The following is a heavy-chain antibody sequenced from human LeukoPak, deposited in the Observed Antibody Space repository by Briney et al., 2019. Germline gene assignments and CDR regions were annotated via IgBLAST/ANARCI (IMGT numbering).Heavy chain of an antibody. CDR2: IIPIFGTA. Sequence: SVKVSCKASGGTFSSYAISWVRQAPGQGLEWMGGIIPIFGTANYAQKFQGRVTITADESTSTAYMELSSLRSEDTAVYYCARGVLGYCSSASCVAIDYWGQGTLVTVSS. J-gene: IGHJ4*02. D-gene: IGHD2-2*01. CDR1: GGTFSSYA. CDR3: ARGVLGYCSSASCVAIDY. V-gene: IGHV1-69*01.